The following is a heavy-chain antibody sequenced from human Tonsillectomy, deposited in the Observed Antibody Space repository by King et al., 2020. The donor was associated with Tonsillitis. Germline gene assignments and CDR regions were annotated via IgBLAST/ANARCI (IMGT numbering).Heavy chain of an antibody. CDR1: GFTLTNYA. CDR2: ISGSGTYT. CDR3: AKQIGFCNGGTCSLDY. Sequence: VQSGGSLGLSCAASGFTLTNYAMSWVRQAPGKGLEWVSSISGSGTYTYYADSVEGRFTISRANSKNTLCLQMNSLRAEDTAVYYCAKQIGFCNGGTCSLDYWGQGALVTVSS. D-gene: IGHD2-15*01. V-gene: IGHV3-23*01. J-gene: IGHJ4*02.